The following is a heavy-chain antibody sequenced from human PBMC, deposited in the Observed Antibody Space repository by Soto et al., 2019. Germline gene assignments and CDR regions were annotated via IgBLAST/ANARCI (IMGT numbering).Heavy chain of an antibody. CDR3: ARGLGYCSSTSCYPRYGMDV. D-gene: IGHD2-2*01. V-gene: IGHV4-34*01. CDR2: INHSGST. CDR1: GGSFSGYY. J-gene: IGHJ6*02. Sequence: SETLSLTCAVYGGSFSGYYWSWIRQPPGKGLEWIGEINHSGSTNYNPSLKSRVTISVDTSKNQFSLKLSSVTAADTAVYHCARGLGYCSSTSCYPRYGMDVWGQGTTVTVSS.